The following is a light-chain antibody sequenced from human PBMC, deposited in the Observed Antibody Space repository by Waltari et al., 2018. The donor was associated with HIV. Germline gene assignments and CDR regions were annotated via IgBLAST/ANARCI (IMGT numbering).Light chain of an antibody. V-gene: IGLV2-23*01. J-gene: IGLJ3*02. CDR2: EGT. Sequence: QSALTQPASVSGSPGQSISISCTGPSSDVGSCKFVSWYQQHPGKAPKLLMYEGTRRPSGVSKRFSASKSGNTAALTISELQAEDEAVYYCCACATPNTRVFGGGTKLTVL. CDR3: CACATPNTRV. CDR1: SSDVGSCKF.